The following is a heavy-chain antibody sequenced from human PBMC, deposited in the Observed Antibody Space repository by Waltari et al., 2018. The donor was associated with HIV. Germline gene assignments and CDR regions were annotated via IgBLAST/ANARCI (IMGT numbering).Heavy chain of an antibody. CDR3: ARGKYGPGSREDY. CDR2: INHRGRT. D-gene: IGHD3-10*01. CDR1: GGSYSNYY. V-gene: IGHV4-34*02. J-gene: IGHJ4*02. Sequence: QVQLQQWGTGLLKPSETLSLTCAVQGGSYSNYYWSWNRQPPGKGLEWITEINHRGRTNYNPSLKIRLTISVDTSKTQFSVKLTSVTAADTAVYFCARGKYGPGSREDYCGQGTLVTVAS.